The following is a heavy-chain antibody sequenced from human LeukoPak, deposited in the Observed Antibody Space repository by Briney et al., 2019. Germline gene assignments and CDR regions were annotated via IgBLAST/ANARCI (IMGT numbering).Heavy chain of an antibody. CDR2: INHSGST. J-gene: IGHJ6*02. CDR3: ASGSEWELLAYGMDV. V-gene: IGHV4-34*01. CDR1: GGSFSGYY. Sequence: SETLSLTCAVYGGSFSGYYWSWIRQPPGKGLEWIGEINHSGSTNYNPSLKSRVTISVDTSKNQFSLKLSSVTAADTAVYYCASGSEWELLAYGMDVWGQGTTVTVSS. D-gene: IGHD1-26*01.